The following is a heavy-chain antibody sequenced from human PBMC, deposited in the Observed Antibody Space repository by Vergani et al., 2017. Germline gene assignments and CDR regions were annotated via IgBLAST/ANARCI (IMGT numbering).Heavy chain of an antibody. Sequence: LEESGGGSVKPGGSLRLSCAASGFKFSDHYMSWIRQAPGKGLEWVLHISPGASTVSYSDSVTGRFTVSRDNDNNSLTLDMTTLRVEDTAVYYCAKIPXISTTRHYYAMDVGGQGTTVTVSS. CDR2: ISPGASTV. CDR1: GFKFSDHY. J-gene: IGHJ6*02. D-gene: IGHD1-1*01. CDR3: AKIPXISTTRHYYAMDV. V-gene: IGHV3-11*04.